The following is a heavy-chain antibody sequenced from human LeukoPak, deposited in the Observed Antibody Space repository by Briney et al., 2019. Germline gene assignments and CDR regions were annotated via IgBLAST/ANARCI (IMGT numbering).Heavy chain of an antibody. CDR2: MNPNSGNT. J-gene: IGHJ3*02. V-gene: IGHV1-8*01. CDR3: ARGSSSSWYIGAFEI. CDR1: GYTFTSYD. D-gene: IGHD6-13*01. Sequence: ASVKVSCKASGYTFTSYDINWVRQATGQGLEWMGWMNPNSGNTGYAQKFQGRVTMTRNTSISAAYMELSSLRSEDTAVYYCARGSSSSWYIGAFEIWGQGTMVTVSS.